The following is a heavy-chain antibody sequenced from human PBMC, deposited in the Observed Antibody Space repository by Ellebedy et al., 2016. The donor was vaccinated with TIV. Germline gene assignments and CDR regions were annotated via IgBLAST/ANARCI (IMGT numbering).Heavy chain of an antibody. V-gene: IGHV3-48*02. CDR1: GFTFSSYS. D-gene: IGHD3-10*02. Sequence: GESLKISCAASGFTFSSYSMNWGRQAPGKGREWVSYISSSSSTIYYADSVKGRFTISRDNAKNLLYLQMNSLRDEDTAVYYCARGLTMYYFDYWGQGTLVTVSS. CDR3: ARGLTMYYFDY. J-gene: IGHJ4*02. CDR2: ISSSSSTI.